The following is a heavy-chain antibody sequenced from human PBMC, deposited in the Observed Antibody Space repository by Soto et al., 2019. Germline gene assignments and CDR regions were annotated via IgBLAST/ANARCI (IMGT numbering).Heavy chain of an antibody. Sequence: QITLKESGPTLVKPTQTLTLTCTFSGFSLTTSGVGVGWIRQSPGKALEWLALIYWDDDKRYSPSLRSRLTITKDTSKNQVVLTMTNMDPVDTATYYCARAGYCSGGSCYSTHWFDPWGQGTLVTVSS. CDR3: ARAGYCSGGSCYSTHWFDP. D-gene: IGHD2-15*01. CDR2: IYWDDDK. V-gene: IGHV2-5*02. CDR1: GFSLTTSGVG. J-gene: IGHJ5*02.